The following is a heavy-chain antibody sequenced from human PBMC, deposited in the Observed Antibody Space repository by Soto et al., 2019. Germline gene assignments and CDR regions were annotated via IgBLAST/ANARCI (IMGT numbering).Heavy chain of an antibody. J-gene: IGHJ4*02. CDR3: ARLVYDTRLNYMYFDF. CDR2: IFHDGTA. V-gene: IGHV4-4*02. D-gene: IGHD3-10*01. CDR1: GVSISSGNW. Sequence: PSETLSLTCAVSGVSISSGNWWTWVRQSPQRGLEYIGEIFHDGTASHYPSFERRVAISVDTSKNQFSLKLTSVTAADTAIYFCARLVYDTRLNYMYFDFWGQGTLVTVSS.